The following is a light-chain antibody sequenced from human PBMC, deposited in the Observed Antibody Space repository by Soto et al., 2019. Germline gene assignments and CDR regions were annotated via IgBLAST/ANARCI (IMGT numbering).Light chain of an antibody. CDR3: QQAYSTPWT. Sequence: IQMTQSPSSLSASVGDRVTITCRASQTISSYLNWYQQKPAKAPKLLIYAASSLQNGLPSRFSGSGSGTDFTLTITSLQPEDFATYYCQQAYSTPWTFGPGTTVEI. CDR2: AAS. V-gene: IGKV1-39*01. CDR1: QTISSY. J-gene: IGKJ1*01.